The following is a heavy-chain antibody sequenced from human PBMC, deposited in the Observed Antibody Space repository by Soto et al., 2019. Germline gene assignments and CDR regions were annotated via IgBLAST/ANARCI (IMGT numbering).Heavy chain of an antibody. Sequence: VGSLRLSCAISCFSVSSNYLSWVRQAPGKGLEWVSVHYSGGSTYYADSAQGRFTISRDKSNNTLYLQMRRVRAEDTAVYFCARHRHPRGTVGATSPLDPWGQGTQVTVSS. J-gene: IGHJ5*02. CDR2: HYSGGST. CDR3: ARHRHPRGTVGATSPLDP. V-gene: IGHV3-53*01. CDR1: CFSVSSNY. D-gene: IGHD1-26*01.